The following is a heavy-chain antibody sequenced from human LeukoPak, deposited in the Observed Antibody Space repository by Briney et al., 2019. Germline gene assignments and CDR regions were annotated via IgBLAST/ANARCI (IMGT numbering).Heavy chain of an antibody. Sequence: PGGSLRLSCAASGFTFSSYAMHWVRQAPGKGLEWVAVISYDGSNKYYADSVKGRFTISRDNSKNTLYLQMNSLRAEDTAVYYCARSRYSGIPRFDYWGQGTLVTVSS. J-gene: IGHJ4*02. CDR3: ARSRYSGIPRFDY. CDR1: GFTFSSYA. D-gene: IGHD5-18*01. CDR2: ISYDGSNK. V-gene: IGHV3-30-3*01.